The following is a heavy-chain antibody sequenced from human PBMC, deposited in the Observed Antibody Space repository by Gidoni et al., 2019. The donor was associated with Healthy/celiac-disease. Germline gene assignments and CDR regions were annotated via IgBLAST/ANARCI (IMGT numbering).Heavy chain of an antibody. CDR2: IYTSGST. CDR3: ASSHGSGRLVYGMDV. Sequence: QVQLQESGPGLVKPSQTLSLTCTVSGGSISSGSYYWIWIRQPAGKGLEWIGRIYTSGSTNYNPSLKSRVTISVDTSKNQFSLKLSSVTAADTAVYYCASSHGSGRLVYGMDVWGQGTTVTVSS. D-gene: IGHD3-10*01. CDR1: GGSISSGSYY. V-gene: IGHV4-61*02. J-gene: IGHJ6*02.